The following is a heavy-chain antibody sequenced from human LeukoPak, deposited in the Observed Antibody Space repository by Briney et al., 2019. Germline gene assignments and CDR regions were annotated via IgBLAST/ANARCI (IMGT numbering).Heavy chain of an antibody. CDR1: GFTFSSYA. CDR3: AKDRGAAAGLPDC. J-gene: IGHJ4*02. V-gene: IGHV3-23*01. CDR2: ISGSGGST. Sequence: GGSLRLSPAASGFTFSSYAMSWVRQAPGKGLEWVSAISGSGGSTYYADSVKGRFTISRDNSKNTLYLQMNSLRAEDTAVYYCAKDRGAAAGLPDCWRQPALVTVSS. D-gene: IGHD6-13*01.